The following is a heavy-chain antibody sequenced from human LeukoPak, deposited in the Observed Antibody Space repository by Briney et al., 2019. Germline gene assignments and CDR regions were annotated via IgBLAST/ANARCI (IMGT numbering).Heavy chain of an antibody. CDR2: ISGSGGST. CDR1: GFTFSNYA. D-gene: IGHD1-26*01. V-gene: IGHV3-23*01. Sequence: GGSLRLSCAASGFTFSNYAMSWVRQAPGKGLEWVSDISGSGGSTYYADSVKGRFTISRDNSKDTLDLQMNSLRAEGTAVYYCAKHPIVGATGNFDYWGQGTLVTVSS. J-gene: IGHJ4*02. CDR3: AKHPIVGATGNFDY.